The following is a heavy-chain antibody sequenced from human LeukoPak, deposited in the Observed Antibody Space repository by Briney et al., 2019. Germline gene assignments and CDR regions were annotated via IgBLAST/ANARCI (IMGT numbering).Heavy chain of an antibody. J-gene: IGHJ4*02. CDR3: AREGGSFFSEY. Sequence: PGGSLRLSCAASGFTFSIYWMHWVRQAPGKGLVWVSRISSDGSNTIYADSVKGRFTISRDNAKNTLYLQMSSLKVEDTAIYYCAREGGSFFSEYWGQGTLVTVSS. V-gene: IGHV3-74*01. CDR2: ISSDGSNT. D-gene: IGHD2-15*01. CDR1: GFTFSIYW.